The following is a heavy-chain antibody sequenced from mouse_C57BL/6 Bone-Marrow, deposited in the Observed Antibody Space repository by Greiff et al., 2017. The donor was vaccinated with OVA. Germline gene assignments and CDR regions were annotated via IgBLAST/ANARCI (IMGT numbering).Heavy chain of an antibody. CDR1: GYTFTNYW. J-gene: IGHJ2*01. D-gene: IGHD2-3*01. V-gene: IGHV1-53*01. Sequence: QVQLQQPGTELVKPGASVKLSCKASGYTFTNYWMHWVKQRPGQGLEWIGNINPSNGGTDYNEKFKSKATLTVDKTSSTAYMQLSSLTSEDSAVYYSARWLIRLRVFDYWGKGTTLTVSS. CDR2: INPSNGGT. CDR3: ARWLIRLRVFDY.